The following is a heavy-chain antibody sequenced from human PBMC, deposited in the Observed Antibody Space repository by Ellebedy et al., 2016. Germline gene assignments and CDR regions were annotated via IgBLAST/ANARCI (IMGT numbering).Heavy chain of an antibody. CDR2: IYYTGTT. Sequence: SETLSLTCIVSGGPISRYYWSWTRQPPGRGLVWTGNIYYTGTTNYNPSLQSRVTISLDTSKNQFSLRLTSVTAADTAVYYCARKGGVSFGERPIDYWGQGTLVTVSS. CDR3: ARKGGVSFGERPIDY. V-gene: IGHV4-59*01. D-gene: IGHD3-10*01. CDR1: GGPISRYY. J-gene: IGHJ4*02.